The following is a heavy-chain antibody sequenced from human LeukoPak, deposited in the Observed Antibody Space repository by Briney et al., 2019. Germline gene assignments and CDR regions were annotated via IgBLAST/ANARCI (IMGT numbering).Heavy chain of an antibody. J-gene: IGHJ4*02. CDR2: ISGSGGST. CDR3: AKDQDSSGWYAPLDY. Sequence: GGSLRLSCAASGFTFSSYAMSWVRQAPGKGLEWVSAISGSGGSTYYADSVKGRLTISRDNSKNTLYLQMNSLRAEDTAVYYCAKDQDSSGWYAPLDYWGQGTLVTVSS. V-gene: IGHV3-23*01. CDR1: GFTFSSYA. D-gene: IGHD6-19*01.